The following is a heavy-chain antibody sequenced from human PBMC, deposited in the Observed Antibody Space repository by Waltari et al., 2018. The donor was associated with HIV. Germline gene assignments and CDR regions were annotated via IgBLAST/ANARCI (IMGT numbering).Heavy chain of an antibody. D-gene: IGHD3-22*01. V-gene: IGHV4-34*01. Sequence: QVQLQQWGAGLLKPSETLSLTCAVYGGSLRGYYWSWIRQPPGKGLEWIGEINHSGSTNYNPSLKSRVTISVDTSKNQFSLKLSSVTAADTAVYYCARAPLQGYYDIWGQGTTVTVSS. J-gene: IGHJ6*02. CDR1: GGSLRGYY. CDR2: INHSGST. CDR3: ARAPLQGYYDI.